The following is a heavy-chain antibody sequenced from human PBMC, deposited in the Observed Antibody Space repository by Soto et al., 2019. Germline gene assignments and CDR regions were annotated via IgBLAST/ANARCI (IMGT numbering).Heavy chain of an antibody. J-gene: IGHJ4*02. V-gene: IGHV4-39*01. Sequence: SETLSLTCTVSGGSISSSSYYWGWIRQPPGKGLEWIGSIYYSGSTYYNPSLKSRVTISVDTSKNQFSLKLSSVTAADTAVYYCASFPFHYGDYFDYWGQGTLVTVSS. CDR3: ASFPFHYGDYFDY. D-gene: IGHD4-17*01. CDR2: IYYSGST. CDR1: GGSISSSSYY.